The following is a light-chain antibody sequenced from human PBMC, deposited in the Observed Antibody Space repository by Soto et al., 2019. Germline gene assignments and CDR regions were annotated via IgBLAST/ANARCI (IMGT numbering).Light chain of an antibody. J-gene: IGLJ1*01. V-gene: IGLV2-23*02. CDR2: KVS. Sequence: QSVLTQPASVSGSPGQSITISCTGTSSDIGGYHLVSWYQHQSGKAPKLIIYKVSQWPSGVSDRFSASKSGNTASLTISGLQAEDEDDYYCCSYAGSNWGYVFGTGTKVTVL. CDR1: SSDIGGYHL. CDR3: CSYAGSNWGYV.